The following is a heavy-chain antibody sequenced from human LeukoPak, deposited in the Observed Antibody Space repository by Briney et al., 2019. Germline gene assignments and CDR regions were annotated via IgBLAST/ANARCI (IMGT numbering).Heavy chain of an antibody. CDR1: GYSISSGYY. V-gene: IGHV4-38-2*02. CDR2: IYHSGST. D-gene: IGHD6-13*01. Sequence: PSETLSLTCTVSGYSISSGYYWGWIRQPPGKGLEWIGSIYHSGSTYYNPSLKSRVTISVDTAKNQFSLKLSSVTAADTAVYYCARVVSIAAAPAEYYFDYWGREPWSPSPQ. J-gene: IGHJ4*02. CDR3: ARVVSIAAAPAEYYFDY.